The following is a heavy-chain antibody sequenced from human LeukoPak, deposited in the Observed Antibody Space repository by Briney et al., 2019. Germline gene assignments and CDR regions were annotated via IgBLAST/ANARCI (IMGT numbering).Heavy chain of an antibody. D-gene: IGHD3-22*01. Sequence: GASVKVSCKASGYTFTSYYMHWVRQAPGQGLEWMGIINPSGGSTIYAQKFQGRVTMTRDTSTSTVYMELSSLRSEDTAVYYCARVRSHYYDSSGYYYTPDAFDIWGQGTMVTVSS. J-gene: IGHJ3*02. CDR3: ARVRSHYYDSSGYYYTPDAFDI. V-gene: IGHV1-46*01. CDR2: INPSGGST. CDR1: GYTFTSYY.